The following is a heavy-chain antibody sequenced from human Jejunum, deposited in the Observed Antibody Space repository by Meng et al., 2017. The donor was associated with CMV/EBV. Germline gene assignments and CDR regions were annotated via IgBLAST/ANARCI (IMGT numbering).Heavy chain of an antibody. J-gene: IGHJ4*02. V-gene: IGHV4-59*01. Sequence: TVSGGSISGYYWTWIRQSPGKGLEWIGCIAFSGTTKYSPSLNSRVTISVDTSKKQFSLKLNSVTAADTAVYHCARGWGTSSPLDFWGQGKPVTVSS. CDR3: ARGWGTSSPLDF. CDR1: GGSISGYY. CDR2: IAFSGTT. D-gene: IGHD2-2*01.